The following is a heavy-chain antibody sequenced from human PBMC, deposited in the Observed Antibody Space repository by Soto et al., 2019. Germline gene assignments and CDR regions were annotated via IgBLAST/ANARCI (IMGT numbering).Heavy chain of an antibody. J-gene: IGHJ5*02. V-gene: IGHV4-34*01. CDR2: INHSGST. Sequence: QVQLQQWGAGLLKPSETLSLTCAVYGGSFSGYYWSWIRQPPGKGLEWIGEINHSGSTNYNPSLKSRVTISVDTSKNQFSLKLSSVTAADTAVYYCATITGSYNWFDPWGQGTLVTVSS. CDR1: GGSFSGYY. CDR3: ATITGSYNWFDP. D-gene: IGHD1-20*01.